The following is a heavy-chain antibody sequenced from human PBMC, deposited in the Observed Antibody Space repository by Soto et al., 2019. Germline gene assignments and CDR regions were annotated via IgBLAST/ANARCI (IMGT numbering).Heavy chain of an antibody. V-gene: IGHV1-46*01. CDR2: INPSGGST. CDR3: ARDSNRGAGYSSNWYWEAGGGYYYYGMDV. Sequence: ASVKVSCKASGYTFTSYYMHWVRQAPGQGLEWMGIINPSGGSTSYAQKFQGRVTMTRDTSTSTAYMELSRLSSDDTAVYYCARDSNRGAGYSSNWYWEAGGGYYYYGMDVWGQGTTVTVSS. CDR1: GYTFTSYY. J-gene: IGHJ6*02. D-gene: IGHD6-13*01.